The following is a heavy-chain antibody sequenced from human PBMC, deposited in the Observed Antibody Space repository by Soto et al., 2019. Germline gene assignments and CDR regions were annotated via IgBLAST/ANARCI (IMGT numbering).Heavy chain of an antibody. CDR2: ISGSGGST. V-gene: IGHV3-23*01. CDR3: AKDGITMIVVVIAYFDY. D-gene: IGHD3-22*01. CDR1: GFTFSSYA. J-gene: IGHJ4*02. Sequence: GGSLGLSCAASGFTFSSYAMSWVRQAPGKGLEWVSAISGSGGSTYCADSVKGRFTISRDNSKNTLYLQMNSLRAEDTAVYYCAKDGITMIVVVIAYFDYWGQGTLVTVAS.